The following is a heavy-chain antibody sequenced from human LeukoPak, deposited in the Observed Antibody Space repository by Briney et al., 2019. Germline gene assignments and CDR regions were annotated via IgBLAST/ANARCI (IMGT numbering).Heavy chain of an antibody. J-gene: IGHJ4*02. CDR1: GFTFSSYA. V-gene: IGHV3-23*01. D-gene: IGHD3-10*01. Sequence: GGSLRLSCAASGFTFSSYAMSWVRQALGKGLEWVSVISNSAGSTFYADSVKGRFTISRDNSKNTLYLQMNSLRAEDTAVYYCAKRASGSGTSLYYFDYWGQGTLVTVSS. CDR2: ISNSAGST. CDR3: AKRASGSGTSLYYFDY.